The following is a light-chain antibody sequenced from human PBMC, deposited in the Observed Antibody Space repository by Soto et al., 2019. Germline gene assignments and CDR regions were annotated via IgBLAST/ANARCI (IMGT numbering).Light chain of an antibody. CDR3: QHYGTSMWT. CDR1: QSVSSSF. J-gene: IGKJ1*01. CDR2: DTS. V-gene: IGKV3-20*01. Sequence: EIVLTQSPGTLSLSPGGRATLSCRASQSVSSSFLSWYQQKPGQAPRLLIYDTSSRATDIPDRFSGSGSGTDFTLTISRLEPEDFTVYYCQHYGTSMWTFGQGTTVEIK.